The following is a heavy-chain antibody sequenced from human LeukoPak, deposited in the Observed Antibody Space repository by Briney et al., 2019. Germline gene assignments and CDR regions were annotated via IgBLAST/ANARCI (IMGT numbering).Heavy chain of an antibody. CDR1: GYSFVFFG. V-gene: IGHV1-18*01. D-gene: IGHD2-2*01. CDR2: IDSHNGDT. J-gene: IGHJ4*02. CDR3: ARDSYCSSTSCYRTRGYFDY. Sequence: GASVKVSCKASGYSFVFFGVSWVRQAPGQGLEWMGWIDSHNGDTKYAERLQGRVTMTTDTSTSTAYMELRSLRSDDTAVYYCARDSYCSSTSCYRTRGYFDYWGQGTLVTVSS.